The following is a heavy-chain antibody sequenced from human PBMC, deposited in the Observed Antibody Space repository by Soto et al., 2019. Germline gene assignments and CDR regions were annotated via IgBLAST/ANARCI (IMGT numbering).Heavy chain of an antibody. CDR1: GSTFSAFC. Sequence: EVQLLESGGALAQPGGSLRLSCAASGSTFSAFCMNWVRQAPGKGLEWVSAISRSGDITYYADSVKGRFTISRDNSKNTLYLEMNSLTGDDTAVYYCAKGGFWVHYGMDVFGQGTTVTVSS. J-gene: IGHJ6*02. CDR2: ISRSGDIT. V-gene: IGHV3-23*01. D-gene: IGHD2-15*01. CDR3: AKGGFWVHYGMDV.